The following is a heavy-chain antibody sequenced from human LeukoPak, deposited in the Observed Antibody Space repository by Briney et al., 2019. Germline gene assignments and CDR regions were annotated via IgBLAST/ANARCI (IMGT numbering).Heavy chain of an antibody. CDR1: GFTFSSYA. CDR2: ISGSGGST. V-gene: IGHV3-23*01. CDR3: AKDNRRGYKPSRLLEY. D-gene: IGHD5-24*01. Sequence: GGSLRLSCAASGFTFSSYAMSWVRQAPGKGLEWVSAISGSGGSTYYADSVKGRFTISRDNSKNTLYLQMNSLRAEDTAVYYCAKDNRRGYKPSRLLEYWGQGTLVTVSS. J-gene: IGHJ4*02.